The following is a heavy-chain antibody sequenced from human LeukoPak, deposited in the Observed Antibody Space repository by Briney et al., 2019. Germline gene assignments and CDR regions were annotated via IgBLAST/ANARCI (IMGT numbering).Heavy chain of an antibody. J-gene: IGHJ4*02. V-gene: IGHV1-8*03. CDR2: MNPNSGNT. CDR1: GYTFTSYE. CDR3: ERVDILTGYYFFDS. D-gene: IGHD3-9*01. Sequence: GASVNVSCKASGYTFTSYEINWVRQATGQGLEGVGWMNPNSGNTVYAQKFQGRITITRNTSISTAYMELRSVRSEDTAVYYCERVDILTGYYFFDSWGQGTLVTVSS.